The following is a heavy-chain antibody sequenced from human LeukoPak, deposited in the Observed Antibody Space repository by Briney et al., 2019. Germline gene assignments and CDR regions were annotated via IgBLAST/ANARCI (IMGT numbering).Heavy chain of an antibody. CDR1: GFTFDYYA. J-gene: IGHJ4*02. Sequence: GGSLRLSCAASGFTFDYYAIHWVRQAPGKGLEGVAYIWYDGSHKHYPDSVKGRFTISRDNSKNTVYLQMNSLRAEDTAVYYCVRDAGYSGYDYSFDYWGQGTLVTVSS. CDR2: IWYDGSHK. CDR3: VRDAGYSGYDYSFDY. V-gene: IGHV3-33*01. D-gene: IGHD5-12*01.